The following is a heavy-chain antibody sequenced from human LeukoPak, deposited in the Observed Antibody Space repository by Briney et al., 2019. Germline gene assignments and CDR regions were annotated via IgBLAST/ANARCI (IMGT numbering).Heavy chain of an antibody. CDR1: GFTFSSYA. V-gene: IGHV3-23*01. J-gene: IGHJ3*02. CDR2: IGSSGGGT. Sequence: GGSLRLSCAASGFTFSSYAMHWVRQSSGKGLEWVSGIGSSGGGTYYADSVKGRFTISRDTSKDTVYLQMDSLRAEDTAIYYRAKIHQNRVVVGAKGAFDIWGQGTVVTVSS. CDR3: AKIHQNRVVVGAKGAFDI. D-gene: IGHD2-15*01.